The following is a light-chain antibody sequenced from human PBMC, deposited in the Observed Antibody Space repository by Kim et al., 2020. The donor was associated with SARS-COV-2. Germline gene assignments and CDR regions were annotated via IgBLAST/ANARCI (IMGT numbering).Light chain of an antibody. J-gene: IGLJ1*01. CDR2: DVN. Sequence: GQSVTISCTGTSSNVGGYNYVSWYQQHPGKDPKLMIYDVNRRPSGVPDRFSASKSGNTASLTVSGLQAEDEADYYCISYAGNNVYVFGTGTKVTVL. CDR3: ISYAGNNVYV. V-gene: IGLV2-8*01. CDR1: SSNVGGYNY.